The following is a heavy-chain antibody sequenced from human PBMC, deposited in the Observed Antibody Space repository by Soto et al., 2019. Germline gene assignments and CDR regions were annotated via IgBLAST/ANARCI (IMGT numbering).Heavy chain of an antibody. J-gene: IGHJ4*02. CDR2: IIPIFGTA. V-gene: IGHV1-69*13. CDR3: ARGYCSSTSCHTDFDY. D-gene: IGHD2-2*01. CDR1: GGTFSRYS. Sequence: SVKVSCQASGGTFSRYSINWVVQAPGQGLEWMGGIIPIFGTANYAQKFQGRVTITADESTSTAYMELSSLRSEDTAVYYCARGYCSSTSCHTDFDYWGKGTLVTVSS.